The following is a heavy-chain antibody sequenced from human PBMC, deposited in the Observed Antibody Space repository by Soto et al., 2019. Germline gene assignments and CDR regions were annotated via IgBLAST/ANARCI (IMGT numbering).Heavy chain of an antibody. CDR3: AREARALLWFGY. V-gene: IGHV1-3*01. Sequence: QVQLVQSGAEVKKPGALVKVSCKASGYTFTSYAMHWVRQAPGQRLEWMGWINAGNGNTKYSQKFQGRVTITRDTSASTAYMELSSLRSEDTAVYYCAREARALLWFGYWGQGTLVTVSS. D-gene: IGHD3-10*01. J-gene: IGHJ4*02. CDR1: GYTFTSYA. CDR2: INAGNGNT.